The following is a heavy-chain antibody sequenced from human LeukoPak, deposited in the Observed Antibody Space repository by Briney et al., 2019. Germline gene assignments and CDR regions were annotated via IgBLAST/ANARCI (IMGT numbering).Heavy chain of an antibody. V-gene: IGHV1-46*01. J-gene: IGHJ4*02. D-gene: IGHD3-16*01. Sequence: ASVKVSCKASGYTFTSYYMHWVRQAPGQGLEWMGIINPSGGSTSYAQKFQGRVTMTRDMSTSTVYMELSSLRSEDTAMYYCARDFVGGGTDYRGQGTLVTVSS. CDR3: ARDFVGGGTDY. CDR2: INPSGGST. CDR1: GYTFTSYY.